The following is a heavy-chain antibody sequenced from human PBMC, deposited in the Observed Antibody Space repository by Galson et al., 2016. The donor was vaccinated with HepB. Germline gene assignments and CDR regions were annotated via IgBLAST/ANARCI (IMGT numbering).Heavy chain of an antibody. CDR1: GFTFSGYV. D-gene: IGHD2-2*01. CDR3: ARPQDCTPSGCYRTFDY. V-gene: IGHV3-30-3*01. Sequence: SLRLSCAASGFTFSGYVMHWVRQAPGKGLEWVAAISLDGSEKYYADSVKGRFTVSRGNSKNTLHLQMNSLRADDAALYYCARPQDCTPSGCYRTFDYWGQGTLVIVSS. J-gene: IGHJ4*02. CDR2: ISLDGSEK.